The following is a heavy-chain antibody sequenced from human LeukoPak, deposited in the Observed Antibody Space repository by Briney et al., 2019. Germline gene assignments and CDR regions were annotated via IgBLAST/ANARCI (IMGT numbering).Heavy chain of an antibody. CDR1: GFILTHHG. CDR3: AKDIFTMVRGVVDY. J-gene: IGHJ4*02. V-gene: IGHV3-9*01. D-gene: IGHD3-10*01. CDR2: ISWNSGSI. Sequence: GTSLRLSCAASGFILTHHGIHWVRQAPGKGLEWVSGISWNSGSIGYADSVKGRFTISRDNAKNSLYLQMNSLRAEDTALYYCAKDIFTMVRGVVDYWGQGTLVTVSS.